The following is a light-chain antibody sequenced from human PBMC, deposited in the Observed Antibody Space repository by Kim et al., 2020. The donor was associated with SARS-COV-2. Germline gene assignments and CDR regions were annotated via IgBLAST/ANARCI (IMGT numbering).Light chain of an antibody. CDR2: GAS. V-gene: IGKV3-15*01. CDR1: QSVSSN. J-gene: IGKJ2*01. CDR3: QQYNNWPPVT. Sequence: VSPGERATLACRASQSVSSNLAWYQQTPGQAPRLLIYGASTRATGITARFSGSGSGTDFTLTISSLQSEDFAVYYCQQYNNWPPVTFGQGTKLEI.